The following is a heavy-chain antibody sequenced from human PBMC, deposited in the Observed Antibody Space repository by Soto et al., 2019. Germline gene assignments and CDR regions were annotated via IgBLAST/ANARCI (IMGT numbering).Heavy chain of an antibody. J-gene: IGHJ4*01. Sequence: ASVKISCKAAVYTFTSYGISWVRQAPGQGLEWMGWISAYNGNTNYAQKLQGRVPMTTDTSTSTAYMELRSLRSEDTALYYCARDGVAAGNINFDYWGQGTLVTVSS. V-gene: IGHV1-18*01. CDR2: ISAYNGNT. CDR3: ARDGVAAGNINFDY. D-gene: IGHD6-19*01. CDR1: VYTFTSYG.